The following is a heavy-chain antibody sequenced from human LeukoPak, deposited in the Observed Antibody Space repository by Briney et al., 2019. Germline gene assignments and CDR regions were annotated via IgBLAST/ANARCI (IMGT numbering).Heavy chain of an antibody. CDR3: AKERAGTGTSFDY. D-gene: IGHD6-19*01. V-gene: IGHV3-74*01. Sequence: GGSLRLSCAASGFTFSSYWMHWVRQAPGKGLVWVSRINSDGSSTSYADSVKGRFTISRDNSKNTLYLQMNSLKAEDTAVYYCAKERAGTGTSFDYWGQGTLVTVSS. CDR1: GFTFSSYW. J-gene: IGHJ4*02. CDR2: INSDGSST.